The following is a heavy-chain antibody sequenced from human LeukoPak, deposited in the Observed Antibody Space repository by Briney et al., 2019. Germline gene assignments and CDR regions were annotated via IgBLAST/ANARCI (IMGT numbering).Heavy chain of an antibody. Sequence: GGSLRLSCAASGFTFRNSVMTWVRQAPGKGLEWVSAIRGADSGTYYADSVEGRFSISRDNSKNTVYLHTNSLRVEDTAVYYCAKSHPGGGNYFENWGQGTLVTVSS. D-gene: IGHD3-16*01. V-gene: IGHV3-23*01. J-gene: IGHJ4*02. CDR2: IRGADSGT. CDR3: AKSHPGGGNYFEN. CDR1: GFTFRNSV.